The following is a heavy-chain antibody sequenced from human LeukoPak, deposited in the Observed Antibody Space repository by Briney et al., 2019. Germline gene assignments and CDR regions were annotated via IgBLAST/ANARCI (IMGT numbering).Heavy chain of an antibody. CDR3: AREALVGCSSTSCYLYY. J-gene: IGHJ4*02. V-gene: IGHV1-69*13. CDR2: IIPIFGTA. CDR1: GGTFSSYA. D-gene: IGHD2-2*01. Sequence: SVKVSRKASGGTFSSYAISWVRQAPGQRLEWMGGIIPIFGTANYAQKFQGRVTITADESTSTAYMELSSLRSEDTAVYYCAREALVGCSSTSCYLYYWGQGTLVTVSS.